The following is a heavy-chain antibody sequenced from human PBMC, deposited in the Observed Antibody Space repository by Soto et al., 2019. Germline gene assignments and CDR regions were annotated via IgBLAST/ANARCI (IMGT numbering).Heavy chain of an antibody. J-gene: IGHJ6*02. CDR1: GFTFSSYG. Sequence: GGSLRLSCAASGFTFSSYGMHWVRQAPGKGLEWVAVISYDGSNKYYADSVKGRFTISRDNSKNTLYLQMNSLRAEDTAVYYCAKEGYSYACMDVWGQGTTVTVSS. V-gene: IGHV3-30*18. CDR2: ISYDGSNK. D-gene: IGHD5-18*01. CDR3: AKEGYSYACMDV.